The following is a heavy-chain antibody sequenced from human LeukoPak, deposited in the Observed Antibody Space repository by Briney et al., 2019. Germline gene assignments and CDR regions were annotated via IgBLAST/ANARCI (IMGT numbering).Heavy chain of an antibody. CDR3: ARGWQWLVRGRIYFDY. J-gene: IGHJ4*02. D-gene: IGHD6-19*01. CDR1: GGSFSGYY. CDR2: IYYSGST. Sequence: SETLSLTCAVYGGSFSGYYWSWIRQPPGKGLEWIGYIYYSGSTNYNPSLKSRVTISVDTSKNQFSLKLSSVTAADTAVYYCARGWQWLVRGRIYFDYWGQGTLVTVSS. V-gene: IGHV4-59*01.